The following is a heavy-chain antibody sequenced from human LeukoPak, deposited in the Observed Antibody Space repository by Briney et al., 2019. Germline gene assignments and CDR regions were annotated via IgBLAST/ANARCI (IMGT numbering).Heavy chain of an antibody. CDR3: ARGYYGSGSYLGY. D-gene: IGHD3-10*01. J-gene: IGHJ4*02. V-gene: IGHV3-66*01. Sequence: GGSLRLSCAASGFTVSSNYMSWVRQAPGKGLEWVSVIYSGGSTYYADSVKGRFTISRDNSKNTPYLQMNSLRAEDTAVYYCARGYYGSGSYLGYWGQGTLVTVSS. CDR2: IYSGGST. CDR1: GFTVSSNY.